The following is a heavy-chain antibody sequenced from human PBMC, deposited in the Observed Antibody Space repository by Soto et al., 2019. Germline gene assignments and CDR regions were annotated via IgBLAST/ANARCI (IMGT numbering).Heavy chain of an antibody. CDR3: AHRGAVSSEPNTFDFHYGMDV. V-gene: IGHV2-5*02. CDR2: IYLDDDK. D-gene: IGHD6-19*01. J-gene: IGHJ6*02. Sequence: QITLKESGPTLVKPTQTLTLTCTFSGFSLITSGEGVGWIRQPPGKALEWLALIYLDDDKRYSPSLKNRLTITKATSGNHVLLPLTTIDPLDPATYFCAHRGAVSSEPNTFDFHYGMDVWGQGTPVTVSS. CDR1: GFSLITSGEG.